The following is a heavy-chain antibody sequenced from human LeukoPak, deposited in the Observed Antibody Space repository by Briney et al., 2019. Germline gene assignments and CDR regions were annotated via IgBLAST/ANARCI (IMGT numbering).Heavy chain of an antibody. Sequence: SETLSLTCTVSGGSISSYYWSWIRQPPGKGLEWIGYIYYSGSTNYNPSLKSRVTISVDKSKNQFSLKLSSVTAADTAVYYCARRVSGSYYFDYWGQGTLVTVSS. CDR2: IYYSGST. D-gene: IGHD6-19*01. V-gene: IGHV4-59*12. J-gene: IGHJ4*02. CDR1: GGSISSYY. CDR3: ARRVSGSYYFDY.